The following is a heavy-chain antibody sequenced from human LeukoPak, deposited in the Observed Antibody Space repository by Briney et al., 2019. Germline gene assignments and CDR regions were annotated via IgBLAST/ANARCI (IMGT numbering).Heavy chain of an antibody. V-gene: IGHV1-2*02. J-gene: IGHJ2*01. CDR1: GYTFTGYY. Sequence: ASVKVSCKASGYTFTGYYVHWVRQAPGQGLEWMGWINPNGGGTNYAQKFQGRVTMTRDTSISTVYMELNRLRSDDTAVYFCARDQHYWYFDVWGRGTLVTVSS. CDR2: INPNGGGT. CDR3: ARDQHYWYFDV.